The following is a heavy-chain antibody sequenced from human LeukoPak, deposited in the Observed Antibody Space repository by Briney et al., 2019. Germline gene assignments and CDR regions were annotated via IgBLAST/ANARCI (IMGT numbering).Heavy chain of an antibody. CDR1: GGSISSSNW. D-gene: IGHD3-9*01. J-gene: IGHJ5*02. CDR3: ARGYFDWLLYGGDWFDP. CDR2: IYHSGST. Sequence: SETLSLTCAVSGGSISSSNWWSWVRQPPGKGLEWIGEIYHSGSTNYNPSLKSRVTISVDKSKNQFSLKLSSVTAADTAVYYCARGYFDWLLYGGDWFDPWGQGTLVTVSS. V-gene: IGHV4-4*02.